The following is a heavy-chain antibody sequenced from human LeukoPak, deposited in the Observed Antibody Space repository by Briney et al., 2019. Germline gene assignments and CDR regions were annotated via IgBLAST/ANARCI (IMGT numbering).Heavy chain of an antibody. V-gene: IGHV1-69*05. Sequence: SVKVSCKASGGTFSSYAISRVRQAPGQGLEWMGVIIPIFGTANYAQKFQGRVTITTDESTSTAYMELSSLRSEDTAVYYCARDLSGDYFDYWSQGTLVTVSS. D-gene: IGHD4-17*01. J-gene: IGHJ4*02. CDR2: IIPIFGTA. CDR3: ARDLSGDYFDY. CDR1: GGTFSSYA.